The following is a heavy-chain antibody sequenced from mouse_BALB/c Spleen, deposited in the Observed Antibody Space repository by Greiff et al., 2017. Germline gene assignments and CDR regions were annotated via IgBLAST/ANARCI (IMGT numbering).Heavy chain of an antibody. CDR1: GYSITSDYA. Sequence: EVKLMESGPGLVKPSQSLSLTCTVTGYSITSDYAWNLIRQSPGNQLEWMGYISYSGSTSYNPSLKSRISITRDTSKNQFFLQLNSVTTEDTATYYGASGGSYRSYFDYWGQGTTLTVSS. D-gene: IGHD1-1*02. J-gene: IGHJ2*01. CDR3: ASGGSYRSYFDY. CDR2: ISYSGST. V-gene: IGHV3-2*02.